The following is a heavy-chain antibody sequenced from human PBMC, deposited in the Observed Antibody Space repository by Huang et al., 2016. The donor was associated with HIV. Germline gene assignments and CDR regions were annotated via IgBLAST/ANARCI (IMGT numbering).Heavy chain of an antibody. V-gene: IGHV4-59*01. CDR3: ARAPGYSSGWWDY. D-gene: IGHD6-19*01. J-gene: IGHJ4*02. Sequence: QVQLQESGPGLVKPSETLSLTCTVSGGSISGYYWSWLRQSPGKGLEWIGYIYYNGNTNSNPSLRSRVTISVDTSKNQFSLKVNFVTAADTAVYYCARAPGYSSGWWDYWGQGTLVTVSS. CDR2: IYYNGNT. CDR1: GGSISGYY.